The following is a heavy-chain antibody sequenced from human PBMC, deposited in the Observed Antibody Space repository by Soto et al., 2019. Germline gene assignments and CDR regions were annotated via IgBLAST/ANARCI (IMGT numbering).Heavy chain of an antibody. V-gene: IGHV1-24*01. Sequence: ASVKVSCKASGGTFSSYAISWVRQAPGKGLEWMGGFDPEDGETIYAQKFQGRVTMTEDTSTDTAYMELSSLRSEDTAVYYCATDFRRDDAFDIWGQGTMVTVSS. J-gene: IGHJ3*02. CDR3: ATDFRRDDAFDI. CDR2: FDPEDGET. CDR1: GGTFSSYA.